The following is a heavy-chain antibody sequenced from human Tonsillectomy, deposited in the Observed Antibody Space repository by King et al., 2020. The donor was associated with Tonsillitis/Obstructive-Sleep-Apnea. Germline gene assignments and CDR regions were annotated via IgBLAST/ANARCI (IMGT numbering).Heavy chain of an antibody. CDR2: ISCSGGST. D-gene: IGHD6-13*01. V-gene: IGHV3-23*04. Sequence: VQLVESGGGLVQPGGYLRHSCAASGFTFSNYAMSWVRQAPGKGLERVSAISCSGGSTSYADSVKGRLTISGDNSKNTLYRQMNGRRAQDTAVYYCAKDLYAAAAGTNWFDPWGQGTLVTVSS. CDR1: GFTFSNYA. CDR3: AKDLYAAAAGTNWFDP. J-gene: IGHJ5*02.